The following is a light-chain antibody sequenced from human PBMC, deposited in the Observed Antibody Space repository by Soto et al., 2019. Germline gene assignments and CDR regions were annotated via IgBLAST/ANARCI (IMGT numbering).Light chain of an antibody. CDR3: RSYVSSLSGGV. CDR2: GNG. Sequence: QSVLTQPPSVSGAPGQRVTISCTGSSSNIGAGYDVHWYQQLPGTAPKLLIYGNGHRPSGVTHRFSDSKSGTAASLGLTRRRAEDDANYSCRSYVSSLSGGVLGGATKVPVL. CDR1: SSNIGAGYD. V-gene: IGLV1-40*01. J-gene: IGLJ2*01.